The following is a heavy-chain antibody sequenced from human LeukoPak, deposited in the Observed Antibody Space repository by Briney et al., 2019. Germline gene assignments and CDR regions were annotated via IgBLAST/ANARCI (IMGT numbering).Heavy chain of an antibody. CDR2: IIPIFGTA. CDR1: GGTFSSYA. D-gene: IGHD6-19*01. V-gene: IGHV1-69*13. CDR3: ASRPWLISDY. J-gene: IGHJ4*02. Sequence: ASVKVSCKASGGTFSSYAISWVRQAPGQGLEWMGGIIPIFGTANYAQKFQGRVTITADESTSTAYMELSSLRSEDTAVYYCASRPWLISDYWGQGTLVTVSS.